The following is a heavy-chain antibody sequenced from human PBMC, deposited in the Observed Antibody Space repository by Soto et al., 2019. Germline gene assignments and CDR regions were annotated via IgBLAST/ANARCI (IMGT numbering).Heavy chain of an antibody. CDR3: ARGVSAGVDY. D-gene: IGHD1-26*01. Sequence: ASVTVSCTASGYSFTSLDINWVRQTAGQGLEWMGWMEPSTGRTGYAQKFQGRVTMTRDTSINTAYMELTTLTSDDTAFYYCARGVSAGVDYWGQGTLVTVSS. V-gene: IGHV1-8*01. CDR1: GYSFTSLD. CDR2: MEPSTGRT. J-gene: IGHJ4*02.